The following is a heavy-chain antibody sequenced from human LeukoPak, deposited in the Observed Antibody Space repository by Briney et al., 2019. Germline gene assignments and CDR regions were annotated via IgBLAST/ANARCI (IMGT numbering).Heavy chain of an antibody. V-gene: IGHV3-23*01. J-gene: IGHJ6*02. CDR1: GFTFSSYA. Sequence: PGGSLRLSCAASGFTFSSYAMSWARQAPGKGLEWVSAISGSGGSTYYADSVKGRFTISRDNSKNTLYLQMNSLRAEDTAVYYCAKEGSDFGVVISPYGMDVWGQGTTVTVSS. D-gene: IGHD3-3*01. CDR2: ISGSGGST. CDR3: AKEGSDFGVVISPYGMDV.